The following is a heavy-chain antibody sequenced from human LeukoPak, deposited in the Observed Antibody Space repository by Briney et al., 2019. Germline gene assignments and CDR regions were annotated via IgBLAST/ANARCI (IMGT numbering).Heavy chain of an antibody. CDR3: TTGALVVPAAMEADY. D-gene: IGHD2-2*01. CDR1: GFTFSNAW. V-gene: IGHV3-15*01. CDR2: IKSKTDGGTT. Sequence: GGSLRLSCAASGFTFSNAWMSWVRQAPGKGLEWVGRIKSKTDGGTTDYAAPVKGRFTISRDDSKNTLYRQMNSLKTEDTAVYYCTTGALVVPAAMEADYWGQGTLVTVSS. J-gene: IGHJ4*02.